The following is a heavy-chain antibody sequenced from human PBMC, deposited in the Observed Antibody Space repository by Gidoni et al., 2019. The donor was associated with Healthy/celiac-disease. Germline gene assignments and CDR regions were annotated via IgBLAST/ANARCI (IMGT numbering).Heavy chain of an antibody. J-gene: IGHJ2*01. D-gene: IGHD7-27*01. CDR1: GFTFSSYS. CDR2: ISSSSSYI. Sequence: EVQLVESGGGLVKPGGSLRLSCAASGFTFSSYSMNWVRQAPGKGLEWVSSISSSSSYIYYADSVKGRFTISRDNAKNSLYLKMNSLRAEDTAVYYCARESGWGSSWYFDLWGRGTLVTVSS. V-gene: IGHV3-21*01. CDR3: ARESGWGSSWYFDL.